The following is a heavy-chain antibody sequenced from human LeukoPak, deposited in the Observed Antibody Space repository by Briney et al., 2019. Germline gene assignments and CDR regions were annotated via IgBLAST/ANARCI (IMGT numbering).Heavy chain of an antibody. V-gene: IGHV3-66*01. CDR3: ARDGAGPFSFCYLEGWYFDL. Sequence: GGSLRLSCAASGFTVSSNYMSWVRQAPGKGLEWVSVIYSGGSTYYADSVKGRFTISRDNSKNTLYLQMNSLSAEDTAVCYRARDGAGPFSFCYLEGWYFDLLGRCTLVTCSS. D-gene: IGHD5-18*01. J-gene: IGHJ2*01. CDR2: IYSGGST. CDR1: GFTVSSNY.